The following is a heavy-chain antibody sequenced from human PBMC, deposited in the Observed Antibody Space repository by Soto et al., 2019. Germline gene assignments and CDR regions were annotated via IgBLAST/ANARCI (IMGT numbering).Heavy chain of an antibody. CDR2: IIPIFGTA. D-gene: IGHD3-22*01. V-gene: IGHV1-69*06. J-gene: IGHJ6*04. Sequence: QVQLVQSGAEVQKPGSSVKVSYKASGGTFSSYAISWVRQAPGQGLEWMGGIIPIFGTANYAQKFQGRVTITAEKFTRTAYMELSTLISDDVTVYYCASGKLRYYDRKGYNRVNGPPDYFYSMDVWGNGTTVTVSS. CDR1: GGTFSSYA. CDR3: ASGKLRYYDRKGYNRVNGPPDYFYSMDV.